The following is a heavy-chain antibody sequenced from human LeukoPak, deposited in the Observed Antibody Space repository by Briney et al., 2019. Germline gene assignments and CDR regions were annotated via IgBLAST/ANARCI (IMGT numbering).Heavy chain of an antibody. J-gene: IGHJ5*02. CDR3: ARDTVDCSGGSCYSNWFDP. D-gene: IGHD2-15*01. CDR2: INHSGST. Sequence: SETLSLTCGVYGGSFSGYYWSWIRQPPGKGLEWIGEINHSGSTNYNPSLKSRVTISVDTSKNQFSLKLSSVTAADTAVYYCARDTVDCSGGSCYSNWFDPWGQGTLVTVSS. V-gene: IGHV4-34*01. CDR1: GGSFSGYY.